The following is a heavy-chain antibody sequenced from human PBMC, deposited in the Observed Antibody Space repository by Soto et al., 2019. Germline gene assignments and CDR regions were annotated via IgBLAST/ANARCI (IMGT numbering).Heavy chain of an antibody. V-gene: IGHV3-9*01. CDR3: AKGGPDGFCSGGRCYFDY. D-gene: IGHD2-15*01. J-gene: IGHJ4*02. CDR1: GFTFDDYA. CDR2: ISWNSNII. Sequence: EVQLVESGGGLVQPGRSLRLSCAASGFTFDDYAMHWVRRVPGKGLEWVSSISWNSNIIDYADSVKGRFTISRDNAKNCLYLKMNSLRPEDTALYYCAKGGPDGFCSGGRCYFDYWGKGTLVTVSS.